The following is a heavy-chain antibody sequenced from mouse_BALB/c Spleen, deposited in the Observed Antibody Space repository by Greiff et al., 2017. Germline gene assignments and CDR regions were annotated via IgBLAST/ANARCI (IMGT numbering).Heavy chain of an antibody. V-gene: IGHV5-12-1*01. Sequence: EVQRVESGGGLVKPGGSLKLSCAASGFAFSSYDMSWVRQTPEKRLEWVAYISSGGGSTYYPDTVKGRFTISRDNAKNTLYLQMSSLKSEDTAMYYCARQEGLRKLDYWGQGTSVTVSS. J-gene: IGHJ4*01. CDR3: ARQEGLRKLDY. CDR2: ISSGGGST. D-gene: IGHD2-2*01. CDR1: GFAFSSYD.